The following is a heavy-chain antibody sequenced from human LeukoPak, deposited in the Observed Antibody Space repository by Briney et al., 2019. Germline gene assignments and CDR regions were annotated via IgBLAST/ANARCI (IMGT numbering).Heavy chain of an antibody. Sequence: PSETLSLTCTVFGDSINSHYWSWVRQAPGKGLERIGYIFYSGNTNYSPSLKSRVTISIDTSKKQFSLRLTSVTTADTAVYFCARTGDYSRSKGGWFDPWGQGTLVTVSS. CDR2: IFYSGNT. J-gene: IGHJ5*02. V-gene: IGHV4-59*11. CDR3: ARTGDYSRSKGGWFDP. D-gene: IGHD4-11*01. CDR1: GDSINSHY.